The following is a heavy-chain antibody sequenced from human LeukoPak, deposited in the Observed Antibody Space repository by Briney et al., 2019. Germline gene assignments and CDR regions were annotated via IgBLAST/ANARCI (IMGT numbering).Heavy chain of an antibody. CDR2: IYYSGST. CDR1: GGSISSYY. Sequence: SETLSLTCTVSGGSISSYYWSWIRQPPGKGLEWIGYIYYSGSTNYNPSLKSRVTISVDTSKNQFSLKLSSVTAADTAVYYCARDTYRYSGSYSFDIWGQGTMVTASS. V-gene: IGHV4-59*01. CDR3: ARDTYRYSGSYSFDI. D-gene: IGHD1-26*01. J-gene: IGHJ3*02.